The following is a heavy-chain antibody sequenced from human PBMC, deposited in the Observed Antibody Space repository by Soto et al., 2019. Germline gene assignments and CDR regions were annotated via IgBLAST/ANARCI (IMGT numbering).Heavy chain of an antibody. V-gene: IGHV3-30*18. J-gene: IGHJ4*02. Sequence: ESGGGVVQPGRSLRLSYEASGFSLSTYGMHWVRQAPGKGLGWVAVISYDGSNKYHADSVKGRFTISRDNSRNTLYLQMNSLRLDDTAVYYCAKDAPRYSGFDFSQWGQGTLVTVSS. D-gene: IGHD5-12*01. CDR1: GFSLSTYG. CDR2: ISYDGSNK. CDR3: AKDAPRYSGFDFSQ.